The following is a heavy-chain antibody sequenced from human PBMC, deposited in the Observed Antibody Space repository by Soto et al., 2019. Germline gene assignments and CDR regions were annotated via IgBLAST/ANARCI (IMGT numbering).Heavy chain of an antibody. CDR2: IIPIFGTA. CDR3: ASLLRGYSGTGDY. V-gene: IGHV1-69*12. Sequence: QVQLVQSGAEVKKPGSSVKVSCKASGGTFSSYAISWVRQAPGQGLEWMGGIIPIFGTAKYAQKFQGRVTITADECTSTAYMELSSLRSEDTAVYYCASLLRGYSGTGDYWGQGTLVTVSS. CDR1: GGTFSSYA. J-gene: IGHJ4*02. D-gene: IGHD5-12*01.